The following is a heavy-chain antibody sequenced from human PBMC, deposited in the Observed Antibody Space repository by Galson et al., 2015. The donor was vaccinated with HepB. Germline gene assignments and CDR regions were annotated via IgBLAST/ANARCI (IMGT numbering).Heavy chain of an antibody. CDR2: IYYSGST. Sequence: TLSLTCTVSGGSISSGDYYWSWIRQPPGKGLEWIGYIYYSGSTYYNPSLKSRVTISVDTSKNQFSLKLSSVTAADTAVYYCAAAIAVAGVNHYYYGMDVWGQGTTVTVSS. V-gene: IGHV4-30-4*01. J-gene: IGHJ6*02. CDR1: GGSISSGDYY. CDR3: AAAIAVAGVNHYYYGMDV. D-gene: IGHD6-19*01.